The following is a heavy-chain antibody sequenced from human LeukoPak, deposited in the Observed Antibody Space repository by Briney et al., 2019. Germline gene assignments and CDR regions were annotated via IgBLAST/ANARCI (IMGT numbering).Heavy chain of an antibody. J-gene: IGHJ6*02. CDR2: ISWNSGSI. CDR1: GFTFDDYA. Sequence: GGALRLSCADSGFTFDDYAMHWGRQAPGKGLEWGSGISWNSGSIGYADSVKGRVTISRDNAKNSLYLQMNSLRAEDTAVYYCAKDLDYGDFPTADYCGMDVWGQGTTVTVSS. V-gene: IGHV3-9*01. D-gene: IGHD4-17*01. CDR3: AKDLDYGDFPTADYCGMDV.